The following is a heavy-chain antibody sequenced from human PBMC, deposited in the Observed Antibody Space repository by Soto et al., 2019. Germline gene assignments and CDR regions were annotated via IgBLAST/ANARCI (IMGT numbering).Heavy chain of an antibody. D-gene: IGHD6-19*01. V-gene: IGHV4-4*07. J-gene: IGHJ4*02. CDR1: DGSIGGNF. CDR3: AREVWVAGLLYYFDF. Sequence: PSETLSLTCTVSDGSIGGNFLTWIRQPAGKGLEWIGRISSNGNTDYNPSLKSRVTMSIDTSKNHFSLDLISVTASDTAIYYCAREVWVAGLLYYFDFWGQGTLVTVSS. CDR2: ISSNGNT.